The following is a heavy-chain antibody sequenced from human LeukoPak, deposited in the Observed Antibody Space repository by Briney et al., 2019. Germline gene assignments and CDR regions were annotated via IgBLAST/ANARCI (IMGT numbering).Heavy chain of an antibody. CDR1: GYSISSGYY. CDR3: ASSPPGYYDSSGYYYYYYYMDV. Sequence: PSETLSLTCTVSGYSISSGYYWGWIRQPPGKGLEWIGSIYHSGSTYYNPSLKSRVTISVDTSKNQFSLKLSSVTAADTAVHYCASSPPGYYDSSGYYYYYYYMDVWGKGTTVTVSS. V-gene: IGHV4-38-2*02. J-gene: IGHJ6*03. D-gene: IGHD3-22*01. CDR2: IYHSGST.